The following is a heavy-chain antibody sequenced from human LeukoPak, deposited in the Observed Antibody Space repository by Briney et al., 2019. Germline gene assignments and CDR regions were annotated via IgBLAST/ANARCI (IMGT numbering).Heavy chain of an antibody. J-gene: IGHJ4*02. CDR2: IWYDGSNE. D-gene: IGHD2-8*02. CDR1: GFTLSNYT. CDR3: AREAGYDTGGHPRDY. V-gene: IGHV3-33*01. Sequence: GRSLRLSCAASGFTLSNYTMHWVRQAPGKGLECVALIWYDGSNEFYADSVKGRFTISRDNSKNTLYLQMNSLRAEDTAIYYCAREAGYDTGGHPRDYWGQGTLVTVSS.